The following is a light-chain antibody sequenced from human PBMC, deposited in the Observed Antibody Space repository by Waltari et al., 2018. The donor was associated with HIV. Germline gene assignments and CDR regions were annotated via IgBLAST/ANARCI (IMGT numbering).Light chain of an antibody. Sequence: QSVLTQPPSVSAAPGQEVTISCSGSSSNIGSKFVLWYQHVPGAAPKLRIYDNNERPAGIPYRFSGSKSGTSVTLGITGLQTGDEADYYCATWDVSLGAGVFGGGTKLTVL. CDR2: DNN. CDR3: ATWDVSLGAGV. V-gene: IGLV1-51*01. J-gene: IGLJ2*01. CDR1: SSNIGSKF.